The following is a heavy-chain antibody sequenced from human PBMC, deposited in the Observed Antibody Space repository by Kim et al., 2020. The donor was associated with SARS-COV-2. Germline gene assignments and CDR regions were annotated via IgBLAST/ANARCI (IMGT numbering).Heavy chain of an antibody. CDR1: GGSISSGGYY. V-gene: IGHV4-31*03. CDR2: IYYSGST. Sequence: SETLSLTCTVSGGSISSGGYYWSWIRQHPGKGMEWIGYIYYSGSTYYNPSLKSRVTISADTSKNQFSLKLSSVTAADTAVYYCARARGSITIFGVAPPGYYYYGMDVWGQGTTVTVSS. D-gene: IGHD3-3*01. CDR3: ARARGSITIFGVAPPGYYYYGMDV. J-gene: IGHJ6*02.